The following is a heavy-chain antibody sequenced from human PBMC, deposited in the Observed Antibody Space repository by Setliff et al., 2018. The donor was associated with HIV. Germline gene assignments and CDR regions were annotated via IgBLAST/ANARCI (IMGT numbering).Heavy chain of an antibody. CDR2: IYYTGST. CDR3: ARNSQKGIQPLLLAS. Sequence: PSETLSLTCTVSGDSITGHYWNWIRQPPGKGLEWIGYIYYTGSTSYNPSFRSRVTISVDTSKNQFSLMLDSVTAADTAVYYCARNSQKGIQPLLLASWGPGTLVTVSS. V-gene: IGHV4-59*11. D-gene: IGHD1-1*01. CDR1: GDSITGHY. J-gene: IGHJ4*02.